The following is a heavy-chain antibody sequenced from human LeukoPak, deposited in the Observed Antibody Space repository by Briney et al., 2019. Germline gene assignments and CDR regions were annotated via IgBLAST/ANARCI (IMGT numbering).Heavy chain of an antibody. V-gene: IGHV3-15*01. J-gene: IGHJ5*02. CDR1: GFTLSNAW. D-gene: IGHD3-10*01. CDR3: ATEARIIYGNWYDP. Sequence: GGSLRLSCAASGFTLSNAWMSWVRQPPGKGLEWVGRIKSKTDGGTTDYVAPVKGRFTILRDDSKNTLYLQMNNLKTEDTAVYYCATEARIIYGNWYDPWGQGTLVTASS. CDR2: IKSKTDGGTT.